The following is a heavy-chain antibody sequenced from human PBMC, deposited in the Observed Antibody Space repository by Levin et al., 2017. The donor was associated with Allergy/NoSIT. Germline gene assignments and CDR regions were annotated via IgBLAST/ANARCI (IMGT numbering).Heavy chain of an antibody. D-gene: IGHD6-19*01. J-gene: IGHJ5*02. Sequence: HSGGSLRLSCAASGFTVSTNYMNWIRQAPGKGLEWVSVIYNDGRTFYADSVKGRVTISRDNFKNTLYLQMNSLGVEDTAVYYCARDQFLYGSASGGWFDPWGQGTLVTVSS. V-gene: IGHV3-53*01. CDR3: ARDQFLYGSASGGWFDP. CDR2: IYNDGRT. CDR1: GFTVSTNY.